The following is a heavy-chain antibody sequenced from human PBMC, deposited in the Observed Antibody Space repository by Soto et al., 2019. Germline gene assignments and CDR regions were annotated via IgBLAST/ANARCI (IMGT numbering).Heavy chain of an antibody. V-gene: IGHV3-30*18. D-gene: IGHD2-21*02. CDR3: AKECTVVTPGLDY. CDR1: GFTFSSYG. Sequence: LRLSCAASGFTFSSYGIHWVRQSPGKGLEWVAVISYDGSNKYYADSVKGRFTISRDNSKNTLYLQMNSLRAEDTAVYYCAKECTVVTPGLDYWGQGTLVTVSS. J-gene: IGHJ4*02. CDR2: ISYDGSNK.